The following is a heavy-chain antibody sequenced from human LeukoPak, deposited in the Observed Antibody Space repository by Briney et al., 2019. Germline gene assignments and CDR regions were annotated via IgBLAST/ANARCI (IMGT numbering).Heavy chain of an antibody. CDR2: IRGDGGST. J-gene: IGHJ4*02. V-gene: IGHV3-43*02. Sequence: PGGSLRLSCAASGFTFDDYAMHSVRQAPGKGLEWVPLIRGDGGSTYYASSVKGRFTISRDNSKNSLYLHMNSLRTEDTALYYCAKDNLVEWGELLRGSWYFDYWGQGTLVTVSS. D-gene: IGHD1-26*01. CDR3: AKDNLVEWGELLRGSWYFDY. CDR1: GFTFDDYA.